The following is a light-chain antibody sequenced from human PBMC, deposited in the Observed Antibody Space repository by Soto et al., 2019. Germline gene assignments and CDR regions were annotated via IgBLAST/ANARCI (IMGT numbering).Light chain of an antibody. CDR3: QQCGSLPGT. CDR1: QSINGNY. J-gene: IGKJ1*01. CDR2: GTS. V-gene: IGKV3-20*01. Sequence: EIVWTQSPGTLSLSPGDRATLSCRASQSINGNYLHWYQQKPGQAPRLLIFGTSSRATGIPDRFIGGGSGTDFTLTISRLEPEDFAVYYCQQCGSLPGTFGQGTKVDIK.